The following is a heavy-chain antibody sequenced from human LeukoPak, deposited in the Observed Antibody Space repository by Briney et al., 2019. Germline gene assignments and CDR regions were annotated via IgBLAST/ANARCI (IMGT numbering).Heavy chain of an antibody. CDR3: IRGGIRVSGIDAFDI. CDR2: IGIGDDT. J-gene: IGHJ3*02. V-gene: IGHV3-13*01. Sequence: GGSLRLSCAASGFTFRDYDMHWVRQVPGRGLEWVSAIGIGDDTHYPDSVKGRFTISRENAKNSLYLQMNNLRDGDTAVYYCIRGGIRVSGIDAFDIWGQGTMVTVSS. D-gene: IGHD5/OR15-5a*01. CDR1: GFTFRDYD.